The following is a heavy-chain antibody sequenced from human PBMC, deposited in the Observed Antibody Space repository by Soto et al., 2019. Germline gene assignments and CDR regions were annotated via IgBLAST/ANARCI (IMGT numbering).Heavy chain of an antibody. CDR3: ARDVAMPTGLGLGY. D-gene: IGHD4-4*01. V-gene: IGHV3-30*03. Sequence: QVQVVESGGGVVQPGTSLRLSCAASGFAFTNYGFHWVRQAPGKGLEWVAHISNDGTKKFYADSVKGRFTISRDNSETTVYLHLTSLRPADTARFYCARDVAMPTGLGLGYWGQGTLVTVSS. J-gene: IGHJ4*02. CDR2: ISNDGTKK. CDR1: GFAFTNYG.